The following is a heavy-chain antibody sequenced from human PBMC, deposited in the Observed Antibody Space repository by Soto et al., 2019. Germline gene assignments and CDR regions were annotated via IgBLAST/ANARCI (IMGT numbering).Heavy chain of an antibody. V-gene: IGHV4-34*09. CDR1: GGSFSGYY. Sequence: SETLSLTCAVYGGSFSGYYWSWIRQPPGKGLEWIGCIYHSGSAYYSPSLKSRVTISVDTSTDQFSLKVNFVTAADTAVYYCARGYYPGSGTYYFDYWGQGTLVTVSS. CDR3: ARGYYPGSGTYYFDY. CDR2: IYHSGSA. J-gene: IGHJ4*02. D-gene: IGHD3-10*01.